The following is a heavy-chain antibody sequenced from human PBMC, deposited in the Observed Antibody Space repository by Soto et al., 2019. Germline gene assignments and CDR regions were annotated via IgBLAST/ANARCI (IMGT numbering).Heavy chain of an antibody. CDR2: ISGSGGST. V-gene: IGHV3-23*01. D-gene: IGHD3-10*01. CDR1: GFTFSSYA. CDR3: ARRRITMVRGVIRGSAFDI. Sequence: GGSLRLSCAASGFTFSSYAMSWVRQAPGKGLEWVSAISGSGGSTYYADSVKGRFTISRDNSKNTLYLQMNSLRAEDTAVYYCARRRITMVRGVIRGSAFDIWGQGTMVTVSS. J-gene: IGHJ3*02.